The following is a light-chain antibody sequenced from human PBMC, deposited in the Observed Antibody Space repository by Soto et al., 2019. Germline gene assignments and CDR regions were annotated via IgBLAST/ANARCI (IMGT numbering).Light chain of an antibody. CDR1: QTVAKNY. CDR2: DAS. CDR3: QQHDSAPLT. Sequence: EIVLTQSPGTLSLSPGERATLSCRASQTVAKNYLAWYQQHPGQAPRLLIYDASTRATGIPDRFTGSGSATDFTLTINRLEPEDFAVYYCQQHDSAPLTFGGGTKVEIK. J-gene: IGKJ4*01. V-gene: IGKV3-20*01.